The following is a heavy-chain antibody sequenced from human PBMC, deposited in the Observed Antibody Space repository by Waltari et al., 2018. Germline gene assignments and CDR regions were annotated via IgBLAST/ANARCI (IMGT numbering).Heavy chain of an antibody. J-gene: IGHJ4*02. Sequence: QVQLVQSGAEVKKPGASVKVSCKASGYTFTSYAMHWVRQAPGQRLEWMGWINAGNGNTKYSQKFQGRVTITRDTSASTAYMELSSLRSEDTAVYYCARGPSSLPYFDYWVQGTLVTVSS. CDR3: ARGPSSLPYFDY. D-gene: IGHD2-2*01. CDR2: INAGNGNT. CDR1: GYTFTSYA. V-gene: IGHV1-3*01.